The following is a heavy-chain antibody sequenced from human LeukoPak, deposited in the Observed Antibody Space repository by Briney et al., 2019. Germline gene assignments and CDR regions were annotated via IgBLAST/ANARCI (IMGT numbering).Heavy chain of an antibody. J-gene: IGHJ4*02. D-gene: IGHD5-24*01. V-gene: IGHV4-39*07. CDR2: ILYSGST. Sequence: SETLSLTCTVSGGSIGSSMYYWGWIRQPPGRGLEWIGNILYSGSTYYNPSLKSRVTISVDTSKNQFSLRLSSVTAADTAAYFCARERVEYLRDGVSDYWGQGALVTVSS. CDR3: ARERVEYLRDGVSDY. CDR1: GGSIGSSMYY.